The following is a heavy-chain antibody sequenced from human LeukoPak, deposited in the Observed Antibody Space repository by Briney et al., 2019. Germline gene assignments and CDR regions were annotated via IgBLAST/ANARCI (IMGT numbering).Heavy chain of an antibody. CDR3: ARSYCSSTSCYFEGAFDI. CDR2: ISSSSSYI. J-gene: IGHJ3*02. CDR1: GFTFTNYS. Sequence: GGSLRLSCAASGFTFTNYSMNWVRQAPGKGLEWVSSISSSSSYIYYADSVKGRFTISRDNAKNSLCLQMNSLRAEDTAVYYCARSYCSSTSCYFEGAFDIWGQGTMVTVSS. V-gene: IGHV3-21*01. D-gene: IGHD2-2*01.